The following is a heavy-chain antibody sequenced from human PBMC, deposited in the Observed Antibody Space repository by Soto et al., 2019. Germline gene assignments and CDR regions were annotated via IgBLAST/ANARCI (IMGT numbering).Heavy chain of an antibody. D-gene: IGHD2-15*01. V-gene: IGHV3-23*01. Sequence: GGSLRLSCAASGFTFSSYAMSWVRQAPGKGLEWVSAISGSGGSTYYADSVKGRFTISRDNSENTLYLQMNSLRAEDTAVYYGAKSRRWPTPHFDYWGQGTLVTVSS. CDR1: GFTFSSYA. CDR3: AKSRRWPTPHFDY. CDR2: ISGSGGST. J-gene: IGHJ4*02.